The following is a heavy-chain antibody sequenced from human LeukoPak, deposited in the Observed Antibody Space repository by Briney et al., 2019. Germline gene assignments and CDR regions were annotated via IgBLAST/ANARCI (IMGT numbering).Heavy chain of an antibody. Sequence: GASVKVSCKASGYTFTSYGISWVRQAPGQGLEWMGWITPFNGNTNYAQKFQDRVTITRDRSMSTAYMELSSLRSEDTAMYYCASPLYCSGGSCYGMDVWGQGTTVTVSS. J-gene: IGHJ6*02. CDR2: ITPFNGNT. D-gene: IGHD2-15*01. CDR3: ASPLYCSGGSCYGMDV. CDR1: GYTFTSYG. V-gene: IGHV1-45*02.